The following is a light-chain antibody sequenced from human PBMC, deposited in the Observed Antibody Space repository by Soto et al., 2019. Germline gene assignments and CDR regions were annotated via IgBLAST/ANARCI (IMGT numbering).Light chain of an antibody. CDR3: SSYAASNNFYFV. V-gene: IGLV2-8*01. Sequence: QSALTQPPSASGSPGQSVTISCTGTSSDVGCYNYVSWYQQYPGRAPKLMIYEVTKRPSGFPDRFSGSKSGNTASLTVSGLQAEDEADYYCSSYAASNNFYFVFGGGTKLTVL. CDR1: SSDVGCYNY. CDR2: EVT. J-gene: IGLJ3*02.